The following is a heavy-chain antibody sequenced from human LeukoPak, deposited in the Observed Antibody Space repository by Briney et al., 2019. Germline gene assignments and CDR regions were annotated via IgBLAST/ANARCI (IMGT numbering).Heavy chain of an antibody. J-gene: IGHJ6*03. CDR3: ARVPLTSYYYYYMDV. CDR1: GGTFSSYA. CDR2: IIPIFGTA. V-gene: IGHV1-69*05. Sequence: SVKVSCKDSGGTFSSYAISWVRQAPGEGGEWMGGIIPIFGTANYAQKFQGRVTITTDESTSTAYMELSSLRSEDTAVYYCARVPLTSYYYYYMDVWGKGTTVTVSS.